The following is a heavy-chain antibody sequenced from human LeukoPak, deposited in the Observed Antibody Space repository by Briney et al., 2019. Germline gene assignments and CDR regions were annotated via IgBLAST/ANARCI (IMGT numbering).Heavy chain of an antibody. Sequence: ASVKVSCKASGYTFTGYYMHWVRQAPGQGLECMGWINPNSGGTNYAQKFQGRVTMTRDTSIATAYMELSRLRSDDTAVYYCARDQGEMATIPDYWGQGTLVTVSS. CDR2: INPNSGGT. CDR1: GYTFTGYY. V-gene: IGHV1-2*02. CDR3: ARDQGEMATIPDY. J-gene: IGHJ4*02. D-gene: IGHD5-24*01.